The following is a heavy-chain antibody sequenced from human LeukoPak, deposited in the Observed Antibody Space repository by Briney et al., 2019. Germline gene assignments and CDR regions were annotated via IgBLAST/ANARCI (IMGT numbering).Heavy chain of an antibody. Sequence: PGRSLRLSCAASGFTFSSYGMHWVRQAPGKGLEWVAVISYDGSNKYYADSVKGRFTISRDNSKNTLYLQMNSLRAEDTAVYYCAKDRHYDFWSGYYLVYWGQGTLVTVSS. V-gene: IGHV3-30*18. D-gene: IGHD3-3*01. CDR1: GFTFSSYG. J-gene: IGHJ4*02. CDR2: ISYDGSNK. CDR3: AKDRHYDFWSGYYLVY.